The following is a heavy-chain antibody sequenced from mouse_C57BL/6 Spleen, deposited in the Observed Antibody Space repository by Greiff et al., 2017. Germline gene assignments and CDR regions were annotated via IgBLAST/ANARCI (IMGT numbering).Heavy chain of an antibody. Sequence: DVMLVESGGGLVKPGGSLKLSCAASGFTFSSYAMSWVRQTPEKRLEWVATISDGGSYTYYPDNVKGRFTISRDNAKNNLYLQMSHLKSEDTAMYYCARSTMVTYWYFDVWGTGTTVTVSS. D-gene: IGHD2-2*01. CDR2: ISDGGSYT. CDR3: ARSTMVTYWYFDV. V-gene: IGHV5-4*03. J-gene: IGHJ1*03. CDR1: GFTFSSYA.